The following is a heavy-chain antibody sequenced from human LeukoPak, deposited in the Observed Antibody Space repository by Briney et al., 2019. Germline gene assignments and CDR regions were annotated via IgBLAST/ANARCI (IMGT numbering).Heavy chain of an antibody. D-gene: IGHD2-21*01. CDR3: ARVYSDLVRLDP. Sequence: SETLSHTCTVSGGSISGFYWTWIRQPPGKGLEYIGYMYYSGTTNYNPSLMSRITLSLDTSKNHFSLKLTSVTAADTAVYYCARVYSDLVRLDPWGQGTLVTVSS. CDR2: MYYSGTT. V-gene: IGHV4-59*01. J-gene: IGHJ5*02. CDR1: GGSISGFY.